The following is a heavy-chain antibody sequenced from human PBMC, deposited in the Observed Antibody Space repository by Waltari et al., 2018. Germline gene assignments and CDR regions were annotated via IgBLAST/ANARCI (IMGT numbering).Heavy chain of an antibody. D-gene: IGHD6-19*01. J-gene: IGHJ6*02. Sequence: QVQLQQWGAGLLKPSETLSLTCAVYGGSFSGYYWSWIRQPPGKGLEWIGEINHRGSNNYNPSLKSRVTIAVDTSKNPFSLQLNSVTPEDTAVYYCARDSGSSGWYGIDYYYYGMDVWGQGTTVTVSS. CDR3: ARDSGSSGWYGIDYYYYGMDV. CDR1: GGSFSGYY. CDR2: INHRGSN. V-gene: IGHV4-34*01.